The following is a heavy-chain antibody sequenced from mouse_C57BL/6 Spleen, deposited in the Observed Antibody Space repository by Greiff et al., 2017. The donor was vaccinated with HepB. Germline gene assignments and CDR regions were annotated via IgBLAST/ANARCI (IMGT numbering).Heavy chain of an antibody. V-gene: IGHV14-1*01. CDR3: TIRQLRPGNFDY. J-gene: IGHJ2*01. CDR2: IAPEDGDT. D-gene: IGHD3-2*02. Sequence: EVQRVESGAELVRPGASVKLSCTASGFNIKDYYMHWVKQRPEQGLEWIGRIAPEDGDTEYAPKFQGKATMTADTSSNTAYLQLSSLTSEDTAVYYCTIRQLRPGNFDYWGQGTTLTVSS. CDR1: GFNIKDYY.